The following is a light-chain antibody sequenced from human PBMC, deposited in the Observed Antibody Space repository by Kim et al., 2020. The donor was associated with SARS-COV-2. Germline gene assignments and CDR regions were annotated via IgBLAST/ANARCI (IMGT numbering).Light chain of an antibody. V-gene: IGLV3-1*01. Sequence: VSPGQTASITCSGDKLGDKYACWYQQKPGQSPVLVIYQDSKRPSGIPGRFSGSNSGNTATLTISGTQAMDEADYYCQAWDSSTYVFGTGTKVTVL. J-gene: IGLJ1*01. CDR2: QDS. CDR1: KLGDKY. CDR3: QAWDSSTYV.